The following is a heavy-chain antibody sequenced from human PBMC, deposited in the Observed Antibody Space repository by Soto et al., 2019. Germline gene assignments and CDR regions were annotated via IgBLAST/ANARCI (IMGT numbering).Heavy chain of an antibody. Sequence: PSETLSLTCTVSGGSISSYYWSWVRQAPGKGLEWVSAISGSGGSTYYADSVKGRFTISRDNSKNTLYLQMNSLRAEDTAVYYCANLDIVVVPAASDPPGRPDAFDIWGQGTMVTVSS. D-gene: IGHD2-2*03. CDR1: GGSISSYY. CDR2: ISGSGGST. CDR3: ANLDIVVVPAASDPPGRPDAFDI. J-gene: IGHJ3*02. V-gene: IGHV3-23*01.